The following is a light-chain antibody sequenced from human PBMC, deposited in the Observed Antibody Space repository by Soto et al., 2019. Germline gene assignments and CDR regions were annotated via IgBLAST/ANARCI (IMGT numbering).Light chain of an antibody. CDR2: EVS. CDR3: SSYTTSGTFV. J-gene: IGLJ1*01. V-gene: IGLV2-14*01. Sequence: QSVLTQPASVSGSPGQSITISCTGTSSDVGDYNYVSWYQQHPGKAPKLVIYEVSNRPSGVSNRFSGSKSGNTASLTISGLQAEDEADYYCSSYTTSGTFVFGTGTKVTVL. CDR1: SSDVGDYNY.